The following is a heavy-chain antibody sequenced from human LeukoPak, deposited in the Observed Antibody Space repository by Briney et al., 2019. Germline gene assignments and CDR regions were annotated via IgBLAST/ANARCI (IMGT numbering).Heavy chain of an antibody. Sequence: GGSLRLSCAASGFTFSSYAMSWVRQAPGKGLEWVSAISGSGGSTYYADSVKGRFTISRDNSKNTLYLQMNSLRAEDTAVYYCAKATPYYDSSGYYSVIDYWGQGTLVTVSS. J-gene: IGHJ4*02. CDR1: GFTFSSYA. CDR3: AKATPYYDSSGYYSVIDY. V-gene: IGHV3-23*01. D-gene: IGHD3-22*01. CDR2: ISGSGGST.